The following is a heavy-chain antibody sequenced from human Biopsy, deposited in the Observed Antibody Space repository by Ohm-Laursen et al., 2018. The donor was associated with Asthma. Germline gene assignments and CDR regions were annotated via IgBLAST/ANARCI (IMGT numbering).Heavy chain of an antibody. CDR2: ISYDGSNK. J-gene: IGHJ4*02. D-gene: IGHD3-3*01. V-gene: IGHV3-30*03. CDR3: ASQSSGPDFWSGYYYFDY. Sequence: SLRLSCTASGFKFDEYTMHWVRQAPGKGLEWVAVISYDGSNKYYADSVKGRFTISRDNSKSTLYLQMNSLRAEDTAVYYCASQSSGPDFWSGYYYFDYWGQGTLVTVSS. CDR1: GFKFDEYT.